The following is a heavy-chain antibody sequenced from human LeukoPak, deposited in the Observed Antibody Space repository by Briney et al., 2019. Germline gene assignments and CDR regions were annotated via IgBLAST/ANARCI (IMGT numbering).Heavy chain of an antibody. D-gene: IGHD5-18*01. Sequence: GGSLRLSCAASGFTFNRYAMSWVRQAPGKGLEWVSGISGSGGTTYYADSVKGRFTISRDNSKNTLYLQMNSLRAEDTAVYYCAKADVDTAMGYFEDWGQGTLVTVSS. V-gene: IGHV3-23*01. CDR3: AKADVDTAMGYFED. CDR2: ISGSGGTT. CDR1: GFTFNRYA. J-gene: IGHJ4*02.